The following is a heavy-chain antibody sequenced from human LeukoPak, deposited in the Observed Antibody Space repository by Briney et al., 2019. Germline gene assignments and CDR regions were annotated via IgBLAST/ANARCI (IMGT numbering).Heavy chain of an antibody. CDR2: INPNSGGT. D-gene: IGHD3-10*01. CDR3: AREYYYGRDNAFDI. V-gene: IGHV1-2*06. CDR1: GYTFTGYY. Sequence: ASVKVSCKASGYTFTGYYMHWVRQAPGQGLEWMGRINPNSGGTNYAQKFQGRVTMTRDTSISTAYMELSRLRSDDTAVYYCAREYYYGRDNAFDIWGQGTMVTVSS. J-gene: IGHJ3*02.